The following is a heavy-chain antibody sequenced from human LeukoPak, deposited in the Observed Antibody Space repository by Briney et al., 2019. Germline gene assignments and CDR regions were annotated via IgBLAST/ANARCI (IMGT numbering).Heavy chain of an antibody. CDR3: ARAGYCSSTSCYASRNFDY. CDR1: GYTFTGYY. D-gene: IGHD2-2*01. CDR2: INPNSGGT. V-gene: IGHV1-2*02. Sequence: ASVKVSCKASGYTFTGYYKHWVRQAPGQGLEWMGWINPNSGGTNYAQKFQGRVTMTRDTSISTAYMELSRLRSDDTAVYYCARAGYCSSTSCYASRNFDYWGQGTLVTVSS. J-gene: IGHJ4*02.